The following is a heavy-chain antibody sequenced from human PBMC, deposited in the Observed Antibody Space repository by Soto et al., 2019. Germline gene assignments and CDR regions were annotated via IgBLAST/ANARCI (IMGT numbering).Heavy chain of an antibody. CDR2: IIPIFGTA. CDR3: ARDSPYSSRSYWFDP. CDR1: GGTFSSYA. J-gene: IGHJ5*02. Sequence: ASVKVSCKASGGTFSSYAISWVRQAPGQGLEWMGGIIPIFGTANYAQKFQGRVTITADESTSTAYMELSSLRSEDTAVYYCARDSPYSSRSYWFDPWGQGTLVAVSS. D-gene: IGHD6-13*01. V-gene: IGHV1-69*13.